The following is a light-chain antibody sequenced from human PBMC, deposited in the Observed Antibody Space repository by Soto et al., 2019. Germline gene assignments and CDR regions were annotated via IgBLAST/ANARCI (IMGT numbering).Light chain of an antibody. CDR3: QQYYTTPRT. J-gene: IGKJ1*01. V-gene: IGKV4-1*01. CDR2: WAS. CDR1: RSVLYSSNNNNY. Sequence: DIVMTQSPDSLTVSLGERATINCKSSRSVLYSSNNNNYLAWYQQKPGQAPKLLIYWASTRESGVPDRFSGSGSGTYFTLTISSLQAEDVAVYYCQQYYTTPRTFGQGTKVEIK.